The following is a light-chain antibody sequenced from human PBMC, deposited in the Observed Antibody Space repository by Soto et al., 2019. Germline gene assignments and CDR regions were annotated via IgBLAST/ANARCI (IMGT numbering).Light chain of an antibody. CDR2: LNSDGSH. CDR3: QTWGTGV. CDR1: SGHSSYA. Sequence: QAVVTQSPSASASLGASVKLTCTLSSGHSSYAIAWHQQQPEKGPRYLMKLNSDGSHSKGDGIPDRFSGSSSGAERYLTISSLQSEDGADYYCQTWGTGVFGPGTKLTVL. J-gene: IGLJ1*01. V-gene: IGLV4-69*01.